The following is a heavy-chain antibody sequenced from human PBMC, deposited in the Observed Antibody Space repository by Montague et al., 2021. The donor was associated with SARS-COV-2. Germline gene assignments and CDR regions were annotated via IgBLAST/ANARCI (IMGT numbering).Heavy chain of an antibody. V-gene: IGHV4-39*07. CDR2: IYYSGST. J-gene: IGHJ6*02. CDR1: DDSISSSSYY. CDR3: ARAGRVRFLEYGMDV. Sequence: SETLSLTCIVSDDSISSSSYYWGWIRQPPGKGLEYIGSIYYSGSTNYNPSLKSRVTISVDTSEKQFSLKLSSVTAADTAVYYCARAGRVRFLEYGMDVWGQGTTVTVSS. D-gene: IGHD3-3*01.